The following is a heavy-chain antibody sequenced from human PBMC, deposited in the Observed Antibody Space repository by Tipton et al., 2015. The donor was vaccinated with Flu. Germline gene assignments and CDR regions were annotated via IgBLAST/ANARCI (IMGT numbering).Heavy chain of an antibody. CDR3: ARVMVRGVIPDAFDI. J-gene: IGHJ3*02. CDR2: INHSGST. V-gene: IGHV4-34*01. CDR1: GGSFSGYY. D-gene: IGHD3-10*01. Sequence: TLSLTCAVYGGSFSGYYWSWIRQPPGKGLEWIGEINHSGSTNYNPSLKSRVTISVDTSKNQFSRKLSSVTAADTAVYYCARVMVRGVIPDAFDIWGQGTMVTVSS.